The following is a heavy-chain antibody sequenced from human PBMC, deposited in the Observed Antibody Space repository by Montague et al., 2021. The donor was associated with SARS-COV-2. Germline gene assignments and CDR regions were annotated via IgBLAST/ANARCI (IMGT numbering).Heavy chain of an antibody. D-gene: IGHD6-13*01. CDR1: RGSISSGGNY. CDR2: SYYSGST. V-gene: IGHV4-31*03. CDR3: ARGRRYSSTWYGPFDP. Sequence: TLSLTCTVSRGSISSGGNYWSWIRKHPVKGLEWIGYSYYSGSTYYNPSLKSRVSISVDTSKNQFSLKLSSVTAADTAVYYCARGRRYSSTWYGPFDPWGQGMQVTVSS. J-gene: IGHJ5*02.